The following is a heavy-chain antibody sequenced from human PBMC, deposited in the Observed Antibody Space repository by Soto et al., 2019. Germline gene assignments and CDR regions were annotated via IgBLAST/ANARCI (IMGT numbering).Heavy chain of an antibody. D-gene: IGHD6-19*01. CDR3: ARDSAYLVAGCIVYYYYGMDV. V-gene: IGHV4-59*01. J-gene: IGHJ6*02. Sequence: PSETLSLTCTVSGGSISSYYWSWIRQPPGKGLEWIGYIYYSGSTNYNPSLKSRVTISVDTSKNQFSLKLSSVTAADTAVYYCARDSAYLVAGCIVYYYYGMDVWGQGTTVPVSS. CDR1: GGSISSYY. CDR2: IYYSGST.